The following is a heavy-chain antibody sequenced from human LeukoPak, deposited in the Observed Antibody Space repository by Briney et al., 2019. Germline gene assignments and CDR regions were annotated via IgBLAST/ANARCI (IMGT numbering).Heavy chain of an antibody. V-gene: IGHV4-34*01. D-gene: IGHD5-18*01. CDR3: AREAPAMAFDY. J-gene: IGHJ4*02. Sequence: SETLSLTCAVYGGSFSGYYWSWIRQPPGKGLEWIGEINHSGSTNYNPSLKSRVTISVDTSKNQFSLKLSSVTAEDTAVYYCAREAPAMAFDYWGQGTLVTVSS. CDR2: INHSGST. CDR1: GGSFSGYY.